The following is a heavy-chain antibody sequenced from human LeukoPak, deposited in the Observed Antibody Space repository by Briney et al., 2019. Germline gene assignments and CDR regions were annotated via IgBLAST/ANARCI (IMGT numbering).Heavy chain of an antibody. V-gene: IGHV3-74*01. Sequence: GGSLRLSCRASGFTFNTFWMHWVRHAPGKGLVWVARINSERTTTSYADSVKGRFTISRDNAKNTLYLQMNSLRGDDTAVYYCVRGRTGCLDNWGQGTLVTVPS. D-gene: IGHD6-19*01. J-gene: IGHJ4*02. CDR1: GFTFNTFW. CDR3: VRGRTGCLDN. CDR2: INSERTTT.